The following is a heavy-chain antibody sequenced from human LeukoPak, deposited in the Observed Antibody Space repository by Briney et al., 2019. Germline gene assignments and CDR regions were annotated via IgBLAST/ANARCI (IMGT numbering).Heavy chain of an antibody. D-gene: IGHD6-13*01. Sequence: VASVKVSCKASGYTFTSYDINWVRQATGQGLEWMGWMNPNSGNTGYAQKFQGRVTMTRNTSISTAYMELSSLRSEDTAVYYCATLAPPYSSSWYRRSLGGYWGQGTLVTVSS. CDR2: MNPNSGNT. V-gene: IGHV1-8*01. J-gene: IGHJ4*02. CDR3: ATLAPPYSSSWYRRSLGGY. CDR1: GYTFTSYD.